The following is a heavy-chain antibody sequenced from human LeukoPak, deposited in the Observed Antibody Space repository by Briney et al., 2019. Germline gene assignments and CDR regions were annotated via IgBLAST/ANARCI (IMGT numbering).Heavy chain of an antibody. J-gene: IGHJ4*02. Sequence: PGGSLRLSCAASGFTFSSYEMNWVRQAPGKGLEYVSAISSSGDSTYYADSVKGRFTISRDNPKNTLYLQMNSLRPEDAAVYYCVKDGMAVVGTAPLDYWGQGILVTVSS. CDR2: ISSSGDST. CDR1: GFTFSSYE. D-gene: IGHD6-19*01. CDR3: VKDGMAVVGTAPLDY. V-gene: IGHV3-64D*09.